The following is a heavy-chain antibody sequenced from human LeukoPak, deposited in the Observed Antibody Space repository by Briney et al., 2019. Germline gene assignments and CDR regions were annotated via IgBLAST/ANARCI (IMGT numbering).Heavy chain of an antibody. D-gene: IGHD3-9*01. CDR3: ARLTKGRYFDYIFAF. CDR1: GFSVSDPLSY. V-gene: IGHV4-39*01. J-gene: IGHJ4*02. Sequence: SETLSLTCTVSGFSVSDPLSYWGWVRQPPGKGLEWIAEINFIGRTSYNSSLNSRVTMSVDTSKYQFSLKMTSLTAADTAVYFCARLTKGRYFDYIFAFWGQGILVTVSS. CDR2: INFIGRT.